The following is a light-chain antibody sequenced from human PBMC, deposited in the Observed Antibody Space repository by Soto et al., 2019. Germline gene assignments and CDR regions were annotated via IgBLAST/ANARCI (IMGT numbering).Light chain of an antibody. CDR2: AAS. CDR1: QSVSSN. J-gene: IGKJ1*01. CDR3: QQQSHWPPWT. Sequence: EVVMTQSPATLSVSPGERATLSCRASQSVSSNLAWYQQKPGQAPRLLIYAASTSAIDIAARFSGSGSGTDFTLTISNLEPEDFAVYYCQQQSHWPPWTFGQGTKVDIK. V-gene: IGKV3-11*01.